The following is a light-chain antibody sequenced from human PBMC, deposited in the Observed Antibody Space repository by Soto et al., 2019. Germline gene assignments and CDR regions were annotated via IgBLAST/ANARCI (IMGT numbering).Light chain of an antibody. J-gene: IGKJ3*01. CDR1: QSILYISNNKIY. CDR2: WAS. Sequence: DIVMTQSPDSLAVSLGERATINCKSSQSILYISNNKIYLAWYQQKPGQPPKLLIYWASTRESGVPERFSGGGSGTDFTLTISSLQAEDGAVYYCQQYYSTPGTFGPGTKVDIK. CDR3: QQYYSTPGT. V-gene: IGKV4-1*01.